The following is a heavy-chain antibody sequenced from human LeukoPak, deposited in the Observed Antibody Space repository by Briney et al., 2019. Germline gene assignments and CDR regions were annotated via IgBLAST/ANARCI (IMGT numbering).Heavy chain of an antibody. CDR3: VVGVIFTWPAFDI. CDR1: ADSFSSHY. J-gene: IGHJ3*02. CDR2: ISYIGST. Sequence: PSETLSLTCAVSADSFSSHYWTWIRQAPGKGLEWIGYISYIGSTNYNPSLKSRVTISIDTSKNQFSLKLSSVTAADTAVYYCVVGVIFTWPAFDIWGQGTMVTVSS. V-gene: IGHV4-59*11. D-gene: IGHD3-9*01.